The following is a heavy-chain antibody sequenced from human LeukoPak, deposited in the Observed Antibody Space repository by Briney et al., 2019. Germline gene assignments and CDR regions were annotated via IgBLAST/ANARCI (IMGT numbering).Heavy chain of an antibody. Sequence: SVKVSCKASGCTFSSYAISWVRQAPGQGLEWMGRIIPIFGTANYAQKFQGRVTITTDESTSTAYMELSSLRSEDTAVYYCARSPNSITIFGVDLYATPYYFDYWGQGTLVTVSS. CDR1: GCTFSSYA. CDR3: ARSPNSITIFGVDLYATPYYFDY. D-gene: IGHD3-3*01. V-gene: IGHV1-69*05. J-gene: IGHJ4*02. CDR2: IIPIFGTA.